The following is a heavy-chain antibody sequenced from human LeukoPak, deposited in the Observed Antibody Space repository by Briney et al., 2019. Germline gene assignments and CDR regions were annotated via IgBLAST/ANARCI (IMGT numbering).Heavy chain of an antibody. D-gene: IGHD3-10*01. Sequence: PGGSLRLSCAASGFTFSSTGMHWVRQAPGKGLEWVSGISGSGGATYYADSVEGRFTVSRDDPHNTLYLQMNSVRAEDTAVYFCARGGVDHYGSGTYYLMYYFDHWGQGALVTVSS. J-gene: IGHJ4*02. CDR3: ARGGVDHYGSGTYYLMYYFDH. CDR2: ISGSGGAT. V-gene: IGHV3-23*01. CDR1: GFTFSSTG.